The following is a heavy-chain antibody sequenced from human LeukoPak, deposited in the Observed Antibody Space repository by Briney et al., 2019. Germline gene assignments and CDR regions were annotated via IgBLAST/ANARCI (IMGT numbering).Heavy chain of an antibody. CDR1: GFTFSTYW. V-gene: IGHV3-7*01. Sequence: GGSLRLSCAASGFTFSTYWMNWVRQAPGKGLEWVAIIKQDGSEKIYVDSVKGRFTISRDNSKNTLYLQMNSLRAEDTAVYYCARGDDILTGLPDYWGQGTLVTVSS. D-gene: IGHD3-9*01. CDR2: IKQDGSEK. CDR3: ARGDDILTGLPDY. J-gene: IGHJ4*02.